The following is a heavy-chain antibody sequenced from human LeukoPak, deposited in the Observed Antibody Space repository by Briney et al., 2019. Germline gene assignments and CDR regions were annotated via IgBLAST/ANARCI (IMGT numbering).Heavy chain of an antibody. D-gene: IGHD3-22*01. CDR1: GGSVSSGSYY. Sequence: SETLSLTCTVSGGSVSSGSYYWSWIRQPPGKGLERIGYIYYSGSTNYNPSLKSRVTISVDTSKNQFSLKLSSVTAADTAVYYCARVVYDSSGYYSFDYWGQGTLVTVSS. J-gene: IGHJ4*02. CDR3: ARVVYDSSGYYSFDY. V-gene: IGHV4-61*01. CDR2: IYYSGST.